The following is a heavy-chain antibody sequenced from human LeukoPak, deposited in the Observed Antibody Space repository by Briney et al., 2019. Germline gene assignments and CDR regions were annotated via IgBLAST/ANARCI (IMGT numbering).Heavy chain of an antibody. CDR2: ISAYNGNT. Sequence: ASVKVSCKASGYTFTSYGISWVRQAPGQGLEWMGWISAYNGNTNYAQKLQGRVTMTTDTSTSTAYMELRSLRSDDTAVYYCARDKALLWFGELSGSLDYWGQGTLVTVSS. CDR3: ARDKALLWFGELSGSLDY. V-gene: IGHV1-18*01. D-gene: IGHD3-10*01. CDR1: GYTFTSYG. J-gene: IGHJ4*02.